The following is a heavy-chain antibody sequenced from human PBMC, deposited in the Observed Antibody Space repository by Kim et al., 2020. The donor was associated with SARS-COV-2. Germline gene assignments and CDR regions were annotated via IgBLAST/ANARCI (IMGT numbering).Heavy chain of an antibody. CDR3: ARGDWEPWYFDL. D-gene: IGHD1-26*01. J-gene: IGHJ2*01. V-gene: IGHV3-30*01. Sequence: YYANSVKGRFTIPGDKSKNTLYLKMNSLRVEDTAVYYCARGDWEPWYFDLWGRGTLVTVSS.